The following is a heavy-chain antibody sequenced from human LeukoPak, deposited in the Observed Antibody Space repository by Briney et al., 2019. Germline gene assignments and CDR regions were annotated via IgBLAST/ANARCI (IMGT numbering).Heavy chain of an antibody. V-gene: IGHV1-69*04. J-gene: IGHJ6*02. Sequence: ASVKVSCKASGGTFSSYAISWVRQAPGQGLEWMGRIIPILGIANYAQKFQGRVTITADKSTSTAYMELSSLRSEDTAVYYCARDLHRHYYGSGSYAHYYYGMDVWGQGTTVTVSS. CDR2: IIPILGIA. D-gene: IGHD3-10*01. CDR3: ARDLHRHYYGSGSYAHYYYGMDV. CDR1: GGTFSSYA.